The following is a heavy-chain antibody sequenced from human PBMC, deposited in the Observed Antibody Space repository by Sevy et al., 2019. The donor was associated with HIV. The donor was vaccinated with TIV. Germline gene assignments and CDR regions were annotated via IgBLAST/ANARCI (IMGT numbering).Heavy chain of an antibody. V-gene: IGHV3-7*01. CDR2: INQDGSEK. CDR3: ARDSKADYNYDLEEMMAY. Sequence: GGSLRLSCAASGFTFSSYWMSWVRQAPGKGLEWVANINQDGSEKHYGDSVKGRVTISRDSSKNSLFLQVHSLRVEDTAVYYCARDSKADYNYDLEEMMAYWGQGTLVTVSS. J-gene: IGHJ4*02. D-gene: IGHD3-16*01. CDR1: GFTFSSYW.